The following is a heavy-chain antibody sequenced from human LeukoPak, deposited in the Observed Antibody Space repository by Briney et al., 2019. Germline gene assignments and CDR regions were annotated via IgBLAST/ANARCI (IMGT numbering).Heavy chain of an antibody. J-gene: IGHJ4*02. CDR3: AKDVGMIGYCSGGSCYAIDY. CDR1: GFTFSSYG. V-gene: IGHV3-30*18. Sequence: GGSLRLSCAASGFTFSSYGMHWVRQAPGKGLEWVAVISYGGSNKFYADSVKGRFTISRDNSKNTLYLQMNSLRAEDTAVYYCAKDVGMIGYCSGGSCYAIDYWGQGTLVTVSS. CDR2: ISYGGSNK. D-gene: IGHD2-15*01.